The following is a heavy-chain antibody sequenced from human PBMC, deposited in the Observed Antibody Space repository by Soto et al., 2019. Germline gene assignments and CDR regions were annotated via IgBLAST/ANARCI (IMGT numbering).Heavy chain of an antibody. CDR1: GGSISSSCYY. J-gene: IGHJ4*02. D-gene: IGHD3-3*01. V-gene: IGHV4-39*01. CDR2: IYYSGST. CDR3: ARRVAGRYYDFWSGYSAHFDY. Sequence: SETLSLTCTVSGGSISSSCYYWGWLPQPPAQELDWIGSIYYSGSTYYNPPLKSRVTISVDTSKNQFSLKRSSVTAADTAVYYCARRVAGRYYDFWSGYSAHFDYWGQGTLVTVSS.